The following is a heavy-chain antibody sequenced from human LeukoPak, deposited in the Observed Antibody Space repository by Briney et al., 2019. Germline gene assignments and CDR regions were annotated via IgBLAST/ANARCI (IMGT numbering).Heavy chain of an antibody. D-gene: IGHD3-3*01. CDR2: IYYSGST. CDR1: GGSISSGDYY. CDR3: ARAVLRFLEWLFPLPTIWFDP. Sequence: SETLSLTCTVSGGSISSGDYYWSWIRQPPGKGLEWIGYIYYSGSTYYNPSLKSRVTISVDTSKNQFSLKLSSVTAADTAVYYCARAVLRFLEWLFPLPTIWFDPWGQGTLVTVSS. J-gene: IGHJ5*02. V-gene: IGHV4-30-4*01.